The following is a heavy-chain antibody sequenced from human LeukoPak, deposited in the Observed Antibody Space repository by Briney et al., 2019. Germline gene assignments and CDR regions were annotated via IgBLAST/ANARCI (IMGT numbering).Heavy chain of an antibody. D-gene: IGHD2-8*02. CDR2: ISDIGSI. J-gene: IGHJ4*02. CDR3: AGHHPRNTVDF. V-gene: IGHV4-59*08. Sequence: SETLSLTCAVYGGSFSGYYWSWIRQPPGKGLEWIAYISDIGSINYNPSLKSRVTISLDTSKNQFSLKLSSVTAADPAVYYCAGHHPRNTVDFWGQGTLVTVSS. CDR1: GGSFSGYY.